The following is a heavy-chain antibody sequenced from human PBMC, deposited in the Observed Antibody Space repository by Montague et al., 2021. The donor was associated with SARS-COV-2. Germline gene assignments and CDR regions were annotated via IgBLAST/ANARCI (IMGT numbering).Heavy chain of an antibody. CDR1: GLPLSTSGLC. Sequence: PALVKPTQALTLTCTLSGLPLSTSGLCVGWIRQPPGKALEWLALXDWDDDKYYSPSLKTRLSISKETSKNQVVLTMANMEPVDTATYYCARIPNDSWYVSWFEYWGQGMLVTVSS. J-gene: IGHJ4*02. D-gene: IGHD6-13*01. V-gene: IGHV2-70*01. CDR2: XDWDDDK. CDR3: ARIPNDSWYVSWFEY.